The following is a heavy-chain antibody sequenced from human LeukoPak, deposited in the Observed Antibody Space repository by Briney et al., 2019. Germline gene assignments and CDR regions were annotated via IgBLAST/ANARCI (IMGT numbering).Heavy chain of an antibody. CDR3: ARGLTWYFDY. CDR2: INHSGST. J-gene: IGHJ4*02. Sequence: SETLSLTCAVYGGSFSGYYWSWIRQPPGKGLEWIGEINHSGSTNYNPSLKSRVTISVDTSKNQFSPKLSSVTAADTAVYYCARGLTWYFDYWGQGTLVTVSS. V-gene: IGHV4-34*01. CDR1: GGSFSGYY.